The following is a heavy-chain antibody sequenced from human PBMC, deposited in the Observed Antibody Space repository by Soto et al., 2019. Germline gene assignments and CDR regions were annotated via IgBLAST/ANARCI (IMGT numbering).Heavy chain of an antibody. D-gene: IGHD5-12*01. CDR2: IYSGGST. Sequence: PGGSLRLSCAASGFTVSSNYMSWVRQAPGKGLEWVSVIYSGGSTYYADSVKGRFTISRDNSKNTLYLQMNSLRAEDTAVYYCARDFGYSGYDDLPPHYMDVWGKGTTVTVSS. CDR1: GFTVSSNY. J-gene: IGHJ6*03. V-gene: IGHV3-66*01. CDR3: ARDFGYSGYDDLPPHYMDV.